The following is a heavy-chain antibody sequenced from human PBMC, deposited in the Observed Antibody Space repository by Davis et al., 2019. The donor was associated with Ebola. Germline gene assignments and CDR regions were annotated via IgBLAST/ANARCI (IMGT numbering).Heavy chain of an antibody. D-gene: IGHD7-27*01. V-gene: IGHV3-23*01. J-gene: IGHJ4*02. CDR2: INDNDGRI. Sequence: GESLKISCAASGFTFSSYAMSWVRQAPGKGLEWVSTINDNDGRISYRDSVKGRFTISRDNSKSTLYLQMNSLRAEDTAVYYCAQIGGWGTPFGYWGQGTQVTVSS. CDR3: AQIGGWGTPFGY. CDR1: GFTFSSYA.